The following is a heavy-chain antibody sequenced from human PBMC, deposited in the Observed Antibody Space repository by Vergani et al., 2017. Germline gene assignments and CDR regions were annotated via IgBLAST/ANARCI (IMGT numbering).Heavy chain of an antibody. V-gene: IGHV4-39*01. D-gene: IGHD6-6*01. CDR2: VFYGGRN. CDR1: GDSISTCSYA. Sequence: QMQLQESGPGLVKPSETLSLSCTVSGDSISTCSYAWGWIPQPPGKTLGWIGTVFYGGRNYYNPSLKSRVTLSLDTSKKQISLHLTSVTAADTAVYYCARHISVVRPSSMTDFDYWGQGTLVTVSS. CDR3: ARHISVVRPSSMTDFDY. J-gene: IGHJ4*02.